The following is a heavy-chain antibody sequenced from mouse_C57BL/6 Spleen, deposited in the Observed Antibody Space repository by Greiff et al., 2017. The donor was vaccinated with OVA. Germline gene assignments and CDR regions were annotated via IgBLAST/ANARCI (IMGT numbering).Heavy chain of an antibody. D-gene: IGHD1-1*01. Sequence: QVQLHQPGAELVKPGASVKMSCKASGYTFTSYWITWVKQRPGQGLEWIGDIYPGSGSTNYNEKFKSKATLTVDTSSSTAYMQLSSLTSEDSAVYYCARSFTTVVANWYFDVWGTGTTVTVSS. CDR2: IYPGSGST. CDR3: ARSFTTVVANWYFDV. CDR1: GYTFTSYW. J-gene: IGHJ1*03. V-gene: IGHV1-55*01.